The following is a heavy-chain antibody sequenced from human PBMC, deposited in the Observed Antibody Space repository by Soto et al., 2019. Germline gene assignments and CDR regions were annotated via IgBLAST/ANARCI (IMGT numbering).Heavy chain of an antibody. Sequence: PXGSLRLSCAASGFSVSNYWMNWVRQAPGKGLVRVSHIKSDGTTSYADSVEGRFTVSRDDAKDTFYLQMNGLRAEDTAVYYCAKDRGEEGLKFLEWFGGMDVWGHGTTVTVSS. J-gene: IGHJ6*02. V-gene: IGHV3-74*01. CDR2: IKSDGTT. CDR3: AKDRGEEGLKFLEWFGGMDV. D-gene: IGHD3-3*01. CDR1: GFSVSNYW.